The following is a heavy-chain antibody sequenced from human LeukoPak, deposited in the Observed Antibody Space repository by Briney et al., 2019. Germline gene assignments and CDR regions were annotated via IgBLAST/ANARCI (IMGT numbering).Heavy chain of an antibody. D-gene: IGHD3-3*01. CDR2: IYPGDSDT. J-gene: IGHJ6*03. CDR1: GYSFSNYW. CDR3: ARHIARRGFWSGYTYDYYYYMDV. Sequence: GESLKISCKGSGYSFSNYWIGWVRQMPGQGLEWMGIIYPGDSDTQYSPSFQGQVTLSVDKSISTAYLQLSSLNASDTAIYYCARHIARRGFWSGYTYDYYYYMDVWGKGTTVTVSS. V-gene: IGHV5-51*01.